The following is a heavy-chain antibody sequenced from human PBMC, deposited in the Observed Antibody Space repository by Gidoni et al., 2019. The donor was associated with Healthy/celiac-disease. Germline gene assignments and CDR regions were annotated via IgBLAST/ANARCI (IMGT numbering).Heavy chain of an antibody. J-gene: IGHJ6*02. CDR1: GGSISRYY. Sequence: VQLQESGPGLVKASETLSPPCTVPGGSISRYYWSWIRQPPGKGLEWIGYVYYSGSTNYNPSLKSRVTIALDTSKNQFSLKLTSVTAADTAVYYCARRRGLLEYYYGMDVWGQGTTVTVSS. D-gene: IGHD1-26*01. CDR2: VYYSGST. CDR3: ARRRGLLEYYYGMDV. V-gene: IGHV4-59*08.